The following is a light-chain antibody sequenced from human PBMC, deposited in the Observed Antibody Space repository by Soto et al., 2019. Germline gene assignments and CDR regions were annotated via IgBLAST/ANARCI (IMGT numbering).Light chain of an antibody. V-gene: IGLV2-14*01. Sequence: QSVLTQPASVSGSPGQSITISCTGTSSDIGGYNYVSWYQQYPGKAPKLMIYEVTNRPSGVSNRFSGSKSGNTASLTISGLQAEDEADYYCCSYRDCSARVFGGGTKVTVL. J-gene: IGLJ3*02. CDR1: SSDIGGYNY. CDR3: CSYRDCSARV. CDR2: EVT.